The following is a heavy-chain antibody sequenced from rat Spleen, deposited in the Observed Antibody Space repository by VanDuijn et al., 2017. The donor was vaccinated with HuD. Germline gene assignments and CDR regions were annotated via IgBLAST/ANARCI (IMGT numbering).Heavy chain of an antibody. V-gene: IGHV5-7*01. D-gene: IGHD5-1*01. Sequence: EVQLVESDGGLVQPGRSLKLSCAASGFTFSDYNMAWVRQAPKKGLEWVATISYDGSSTYYPDSVKGRFTISRDNAKSTQYLQMDSLRSEDTATYYWATGSWYFDFWGPGTMVTVSS. J-gene: IGHJ1*01. CDR3: ATGSWYFDF. CDR1: GFTFSDYN. CDR2: ISYDGSST.